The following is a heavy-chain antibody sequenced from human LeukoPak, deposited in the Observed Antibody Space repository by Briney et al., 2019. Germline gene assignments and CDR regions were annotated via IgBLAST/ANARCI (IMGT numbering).Heavy chain of an antibody. D-gene: IGHD6-6*01. V-gene: IGHV1-18*01. J-gene: IGHJ4*02. CDR1: GYTFTSYG. Sequence: ASVKVSCKASGYTFTSYGISWVRQAPGQGLEWMGWISAYNGNTNYAQKLQGRVTMTTDTSTSTAYMELRSLRSDDTAVYYCARAPHAIAARPNFDYWGQGTLVTVSS. CDR2: ISAYNGNT. CDR3: ARAPHAIAARPNFDY.